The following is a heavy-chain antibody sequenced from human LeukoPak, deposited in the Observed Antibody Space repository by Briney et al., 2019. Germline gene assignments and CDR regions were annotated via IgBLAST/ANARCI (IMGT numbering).Heavy chain of an antibody. CDR1: GYTFTGYY. Sequence: ASVKVSCTASGYTFTGYYLHWVRQAPGQGLEWMGWINPNSGGTNYAQKFQGRVTMTRDTSISTAYMELSRLRSDDTAVYYCARRASGYSYGFFSYFDYWGQGTLVTVSS. CDR3: ARRASGYSYGFFSYFDY. D-gene: IGHD5-18*01. J-gene: IGHJ4*02. CDR2: INPNSGGT. V-gene: IGHV1-2*02.